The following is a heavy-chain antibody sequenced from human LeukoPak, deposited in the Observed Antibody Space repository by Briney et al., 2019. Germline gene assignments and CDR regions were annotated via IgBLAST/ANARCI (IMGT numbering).Heavy chain of an antibody. V-gene: IGHV3-49*04. D-gene: IGHD5-12*01. Sequence: GGSLRLSCTAYGFTLGDHAMSSVRQAPGMGLEWVGFIRSKGYGGTREYAASEKGRFTISRDDSKSIAYLQMNTLKTEDTAVYYCTRGREYSTWGGQGTLVTVSS. CDR3: TRGREYSTW. J-gene: IGHJ4*02. CDR1: GFTLGDHA. CDR2: IRSKGYGGTR.